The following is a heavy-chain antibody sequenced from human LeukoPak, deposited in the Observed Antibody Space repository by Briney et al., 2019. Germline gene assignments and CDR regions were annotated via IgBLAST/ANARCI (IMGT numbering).Heavy chain of an antibody. CDR2: VVVGSGNT. Sequence: SVKVSCKASGFTFTTSSMQWVRQTRGQRLEWIGWVVVGSGNTNYAQKFQERVTITRDMSTSTAYMELSSLRSEDTAVYYCAAVSGISSSDSFDIWGQGTMVTVSS. CDR3: AAVSGISSSDSFDI. D-gene: IGHD6-13*01. CDR1: GFTFTTSS. J-gene: IGHJ3*02. V-gene: IGHV1-58*02.